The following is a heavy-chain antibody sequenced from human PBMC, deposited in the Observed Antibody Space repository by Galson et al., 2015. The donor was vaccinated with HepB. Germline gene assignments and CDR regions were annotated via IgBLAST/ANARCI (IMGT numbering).Heavy chain of an antibody. CDR2: FDPEDGET. CDR1: GYSLTELS. Sequence: SVKVSCKVAGYSLTELSKHWVRQAPGKGLEWMGGFDPEDGETIYAQKLQGRITLTEDTSTDTAYMELSGLRSEDTAVYYCATDLGWEQRFWGQGTLVTVSS. CDR3: ATDLGWEQRF. J-gene: IGHJ4*02. V-gene: IGHV1-24*01. D-gene: IGHD1/OR15-1a*01.